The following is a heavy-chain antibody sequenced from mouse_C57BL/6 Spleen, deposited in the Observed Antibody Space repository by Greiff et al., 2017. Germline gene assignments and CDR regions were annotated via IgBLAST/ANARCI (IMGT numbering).Heavy chain of an antibody. D-gene: IGHD1-1*01. CDR1: GYTFTDYE. J-gene: IGHJ1*03. CDR2: IGPETGGT. V-gene: IGHV1-15*01. Sequence: QVQLQQSGAELVRPGASVTLSCKASGYTFTDYEMHWVKQTPVHGLEWIGAIGPETGGTAYNQKFKGKAILTADKSSSTAYMELRSLTSEDSAVNYCTRKDTVVAHWYFDVWGTGTTVTVSS. CDR3: TRKDTVVAHWYFDV.